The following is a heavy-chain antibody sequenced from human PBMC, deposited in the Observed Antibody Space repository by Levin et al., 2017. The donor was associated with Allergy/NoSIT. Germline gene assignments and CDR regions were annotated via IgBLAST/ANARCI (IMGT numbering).Heavy chain of an antibody. D-gene: IGHD2-15*01. CDR3: ANGRYCSGGSCHGADLEYFQH. CDR2: ISGSGGST. J-gene: IGHJ1*01. Sequence: GESLKISCAASGFTFSSYAMSWVRQAPGKGLEWVSAISGSGGSTYYADSVKGRFTISRDNSKNTLYLQMNSLRAEDTAVYYCANGRYCSGGSCHGADLEYFQHWGQGTLVTVSS. CDR1: GFTFSSYA. V-gene: IGHV3-23*01.